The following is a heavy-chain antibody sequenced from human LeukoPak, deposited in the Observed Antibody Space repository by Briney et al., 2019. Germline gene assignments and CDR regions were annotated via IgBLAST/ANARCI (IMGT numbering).Heavy chain of an antibody. D-gene: IGHD3-22*01. CDR1: GFTFSSYW. CDR2: ISGSGGST. Sequence: PGGSLRLSCAASGFTFSSYWMTWVRQAPGKGLEWVSAISGSGGSTYYADSVKGRFTISRDNSKNTLFLQMNSLRVEDTAVYYCATAGNYDSSGYYPRGFDYWGPGALVTVSS. CDR3: ATAGNYDSSGYYPRGFDY. J-gene: IGHJ4*02. V-gene: IGHV3-23*01.